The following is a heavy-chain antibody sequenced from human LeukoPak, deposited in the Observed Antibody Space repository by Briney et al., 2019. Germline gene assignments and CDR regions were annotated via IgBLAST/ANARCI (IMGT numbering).Heavy chain of an antibody. CDR1: GFTFSSYW. Sequence: GGSLRLSCAASGFTFSSYWMSWVRQAPGKGLEWVANIKQDGSEKYYVDSVKGRFTISRDNSKNTLYLQMNSLRAEDTAVYYCARVGGGSCYSRCLDYWGQGTLVTVSS. V-gene: IGHV3-7*01. J-gene: IGHJ4*02. CDR3: ARVGGGSCYSRCLDY. CDR2: IKQDGSEK. D-gene: IGHD2-15*01.